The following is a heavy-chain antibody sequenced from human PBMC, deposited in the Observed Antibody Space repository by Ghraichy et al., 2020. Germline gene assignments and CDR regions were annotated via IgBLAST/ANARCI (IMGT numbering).Heavy chain of an antibody. CDR3: ARSRSYSGHFDS. Sequence: SVKVSCKASGGTFRNDSITWVRQAPGQGLEWMGVITPMLGTPNYAQKFQGRATITPDESTSTVYMELRSLTSEDTAVYYCARSRSYSGHFDSWGQGSLVTLS. CDR1: GGTFRNDS. CDR2: ITPMLGTP. V-gene: IGHV1-69*13. D-gene: IGHD3-10*01. J-gene: IGHJ5*01.